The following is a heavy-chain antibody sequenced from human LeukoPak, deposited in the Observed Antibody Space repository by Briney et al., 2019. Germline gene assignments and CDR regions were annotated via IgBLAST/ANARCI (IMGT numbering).Heavy chain of an antibody. CDR3: AKDQSIAVAYFDY. CDR2: ISYDGSNK. D-gene: IGHD6-19*01. J-gene: IGHJ4*02. Sequence: GRSLRLSCAASGFTFSSYGMHWVRQAPGKGLEWVAVISYDGSNKYYADSVKGRFTIFRDNSKNTLYLQMNSLRAEDTAVYYCAKDQSIAVAYFDYWGQGTLVTVSS. CDR1: GFTFSSYG. V-gene: IGHV3-30*18.